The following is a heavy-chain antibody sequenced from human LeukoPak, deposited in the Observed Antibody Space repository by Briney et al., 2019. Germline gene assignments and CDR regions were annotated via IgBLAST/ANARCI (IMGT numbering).Heavy chain of an antibody. V-gene: IGHV4-39*01. J-gene: IGHJ4*02. CDR3: ARTITMVRGAPLVFDY. CDR2: IYYGGGT. CDR1: GGSISSSSYY. D-gene: IGHD3-10*01. Sequence: SETLSLTCSVSGGSISSSSYYWGWIRQPPGKGLEWIGSIYYGGGTYYNPSLKSRVTVSVDTSKNQFSLKLSSVTAADTAVYYCARTITMVRGAPLVFDYWGQGTLVTVSS.